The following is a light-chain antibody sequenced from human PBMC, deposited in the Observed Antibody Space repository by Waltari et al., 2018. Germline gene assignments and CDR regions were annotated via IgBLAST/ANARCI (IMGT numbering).Light chain of an antibody. Sequence: QSALTQPPSVSGSPGQSITISCPGTSRDIGGYNFVPCFQHHPGKVPKVFIFDVSNRPSGVSNRFSGSKSANTASLTISGLQAEDEATYYCSSYTTSNNIVIFGGGTKLTVL. CDR3: SSYTTSNNIVI. V-gene: IGLV2-14*03. CDR1: SRDIGGYNF. J-gene: IGLJ2*01. CDR2: DVS.